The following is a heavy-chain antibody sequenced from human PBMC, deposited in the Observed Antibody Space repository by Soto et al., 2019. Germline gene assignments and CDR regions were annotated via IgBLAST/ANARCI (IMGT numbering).Heavy chain of an antibody. CDR3: AKVSVNKVTTGWSDS. V-gene: IGHV3-9*01. J-gene: IGHJ5*01. D-gene: IGHD4-17*01. CDR1: GFHFNVYA. CDR2: ISWNSGTI. Sequence: GGSLRLSCAASGFHFNVYAMYWVRQAPGKGLEWVSGISWNSGTIVYADSVKGRFTISRDNAKNSLYLQMNSLTPEDTAFYYCAKVSVNKVTTGWSDSRGQGTLVTVSS.